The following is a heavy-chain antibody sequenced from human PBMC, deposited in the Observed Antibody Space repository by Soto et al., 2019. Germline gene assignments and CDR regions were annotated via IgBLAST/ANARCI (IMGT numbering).Heavy chain of an antibody. Sequence: SETLSLTCTVSGGSISSYYWSWIRQPPGKGLEWIGYIYYSGSTNYNPSLKSRVTISVDTSKNQFSLKLSSVTAADTAVYYCARDIPMTTVTRKNIYYYYYYMDVWGKGTTVTVSS. D-gene: IGHD4-17*01. CDR3: ARDIPMTTVTRKNIYYYYYYMDV. V-gene: IGHV4-59*01. CDR1: GGSISSYY. J-gene: IGHJ6*03. CDR2: IYYSGST.